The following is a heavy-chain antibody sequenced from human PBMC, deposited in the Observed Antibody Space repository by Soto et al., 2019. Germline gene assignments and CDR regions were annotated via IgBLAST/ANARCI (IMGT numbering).Heavy chain of an antibody. D-gene: IGHD3-10*01. J-gene: IGHJ6*02. CDR2: ISTNGGTT. Sequence: EVQLVESGGGLVQPGGSLRLSCAASGFTFSSYAMHWVRQAPGKGLEYFSAISTNGGTTYYANSVKGRFTISRDNSKNTXXLQMGSLRAEDMAVYYCAKAGFYYGSGIYGYGMDVWGQGTTATVSS. V-gene: IGHV3-64*01. CDR3: AKAGFYYGSGIYGYGMDV. CDR1: GFTFSSYA.